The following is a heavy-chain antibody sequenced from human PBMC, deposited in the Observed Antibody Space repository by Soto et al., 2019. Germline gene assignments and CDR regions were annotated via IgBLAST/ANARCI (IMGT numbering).Heavy chain of an antibody. CDR3: AKLACELLWFGDARRDFDY. D-gene: IGHD3-10*01. Sequence: GGSLRLSCAASGFTFSSYAMSWVRQAPGKGLEWVSAISGSGGSTYYADSVKGRFTISRDNSKNTLYLQMNSLRAEDTAVYYCAKLACELLWFGDARRDFDYWGQGTLVTVSS. V-gene: IGHV3-23*01. CDR1: GFTFSSYA. J-gene: IGHJ4*02. CDR2: ISGSGGST.